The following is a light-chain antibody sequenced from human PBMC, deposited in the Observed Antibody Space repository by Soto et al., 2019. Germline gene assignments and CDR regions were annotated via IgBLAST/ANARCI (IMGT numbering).Light chain of an antibody. V-gene: IGKV3D-15*01. CDR2: GAS. CDR1: QSVSSN. Sequence: EIVMTQSPATLSVSPGERATLSCRASQSVSSNLAWYQQKPGQAPRLLIYGASTRATGIPARFSGSGSGTEFTLTISSLQSEDFAVYYWQQYNSWPPLTFGGGTKVELK. J-gene: IGKJ4*01. CDR3: QQYNSWPPLT.